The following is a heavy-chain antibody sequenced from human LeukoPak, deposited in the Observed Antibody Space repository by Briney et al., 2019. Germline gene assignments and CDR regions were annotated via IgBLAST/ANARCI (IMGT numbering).Heavy chain of an antibody. D-gene: IGHD1-26*01. J-gene: IGHJ4*02. Sequence: GGSLRLSCAASGFTFSSFEMTWVRQAPGKGLEWISYISSSGSTRYYADSVKGRFTISRDNAKNSLYLQMDRLRAEDTAVYYCARDNYSGSRYFDYWGQGTLVTVSS. CDR3: ARDNYSGSRYFDY. CDR1: GFTFSSFE. CDR2: ISSSGSTR. V-gene: IGHV3-48*03.